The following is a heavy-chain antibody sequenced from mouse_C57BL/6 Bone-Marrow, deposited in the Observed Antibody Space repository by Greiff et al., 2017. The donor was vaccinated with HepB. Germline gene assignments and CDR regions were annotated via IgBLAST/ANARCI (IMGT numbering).Heavy chain of an antibody. Sequence: VQLQQSGAELVRPGASVTLSCKVSGFTFTDYEMHWVKQTPVHGLEWIGVIDPETGGTSYNQKFKGKAILTADKTYITAYMVLRSLTYEDSAVYYNTSRDLLWDYWGQGTTLTVSS. V-gene: IGHV1-15*01. CDR1: GFTFTDYE. D-gene: IGHD2-1*01. CDR2: IDPETGGT. CDR3: TSRDLLWDY. J-gene: IGHJ2*01.